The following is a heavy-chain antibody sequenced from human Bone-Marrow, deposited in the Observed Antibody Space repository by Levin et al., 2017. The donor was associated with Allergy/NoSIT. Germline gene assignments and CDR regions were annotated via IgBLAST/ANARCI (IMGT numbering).Heavy chain of an antibody. CDR1: GDSVSSETYY. CDR3: ARDDYSDFTGWV. Sequence: SETLSLTCTVSGDSVSSETYYWSWIRQPPGKGLEWIGYISSSGSTSYHPSLMSRLTISLHTSKNQFSLTLTSVTPADTAVYYCARDDYSDFTGWVWGQGSLVTVSS. J-gene: IGHJ4*02. CDR2: ISSSGST. V-gene: IGHV4-61*01. D-gene: IGHD3-9*01.